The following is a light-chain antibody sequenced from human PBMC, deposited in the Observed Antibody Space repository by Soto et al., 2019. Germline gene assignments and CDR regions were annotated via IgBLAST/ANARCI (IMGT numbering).Light chain of an antibody. CDR2: EVS. V-gene: IGLV2-14*01. CDR1: STDLGFYNY. CDR3: SSYTTSSTRV. J-gene: IGLJ1*01. Sequence: QSALTQPASVSGAPGQSIAISCTGSSTDLGFYNYVSWYQQHPGEVPKLIIFEVSNRPSGVSNRFSGSKSGNTASLTISGLQAEDEAAYYCSSYTTSSTRVFGTGTKLTVL.